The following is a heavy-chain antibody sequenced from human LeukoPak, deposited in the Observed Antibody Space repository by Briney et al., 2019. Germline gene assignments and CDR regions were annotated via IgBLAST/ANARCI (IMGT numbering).Heavy chain of an antibody. CDR3: ARGSYCSSTSCYRPGYNWFDP. CDR2: IYYRGST. J-gene: IGHJ5*02. CDR1: GGSISSGGYY. V-gene: IGHV4-31*03. Sequence: SQTLSLTCTVSGGSISSGGYYWSWIRQHPGKGLEWIGYIYYRGSTYYNPSLKSRVTISVDTSKNQFSLKLSSVTAADTAVYYCARGSYCSSTSCYRPGYNWFDPWGQGTLVTVSS. D-gene: IGHD2-2*01.